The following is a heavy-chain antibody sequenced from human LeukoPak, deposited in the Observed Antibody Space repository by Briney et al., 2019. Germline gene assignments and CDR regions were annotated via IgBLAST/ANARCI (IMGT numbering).Heavy chain of an antibody. CDR2: IYTSGST. CDR3: AREFGELLGHYYYYYMDV. V-gene: IGHV4-4*07. CDR1: GVSIRSYY. D-gene: IGHD3-10*01. J-gene: IGHJ6*03. Sequence: PSETLSLTVTVSGVSIRSYYWSWIRQPAGKGLEWIGRIYTSGSTNYNPSLKSRVTMSVDTSKNQFSLKLSSVTAADTAVYYCAREFGELLGHYYYYYMDVWGKGTTVTVSS.